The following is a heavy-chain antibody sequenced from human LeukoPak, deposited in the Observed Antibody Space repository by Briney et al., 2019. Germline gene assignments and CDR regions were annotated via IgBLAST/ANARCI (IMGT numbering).Heavy chain of an antibody. CDR2: IYHSGST. CDR3: AREGYDYVWGSYRSASLDY. D-gene: IGHD3-16*02. CDR1: GYSISSGYY. J-gene: IGHJ4*02. V-gene: IGHV4-38-2*02. Sequence: SETLSLTCAVSGYSISSGYYWGWIRQPPGKGLEGIGSIYHSGSTYYNPSLKSRVTISVDTSKNQFSLKLSSVTAEDTAVYYCAREGYDYVWGSYRSASLDYWGQGTLVTVSS.